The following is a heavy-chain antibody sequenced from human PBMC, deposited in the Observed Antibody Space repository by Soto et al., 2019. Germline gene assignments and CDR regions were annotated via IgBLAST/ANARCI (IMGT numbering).Heavy chain of an antibody. CDR1: GGSISSGDYY. V-gene: IGHV4-31*03. CDR2: IYYSGSP. CDR3: ASSSVYSVDL. J-gene: IGHJ2*01. Sequence: QVQLQESGPGLVKPSQTLSLTCIVSGGSISSGDYYWSWIRQHPGKGLEWIGYIYYSGSPYYNPSLKSRVTISVDTSQNQFTLKLSSVTAADTAVYYCASSSVYSVDLWGRGTLVTVSS. D-gene: IGHD2-8*01.